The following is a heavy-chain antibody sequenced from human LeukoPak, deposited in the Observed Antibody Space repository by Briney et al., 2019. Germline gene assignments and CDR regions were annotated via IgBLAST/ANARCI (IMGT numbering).Heavy chain of an antibody. CDR2: ISAYNGNT. CDR3: GRGYYNYYYYYGMDV. J-gene: IGHJ6*02. V-gene: IGHV1-18*01. D-gene: IGHD3-9*01. Sequence: ASVKVPCKASGYTFTSYGISWVRQAPGQGLEWMGWISAYNGNTNYAQKLQGRVTMTTDTSTSTAYMELRSLRSDDTAVYYCGRGYYNYYYYYGMDVWGQGTTVTVSS. CDR1: GYTFTSYG.